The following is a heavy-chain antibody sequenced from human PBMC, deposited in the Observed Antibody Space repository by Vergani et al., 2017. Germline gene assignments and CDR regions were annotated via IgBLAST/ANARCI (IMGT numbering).Heavy chain of an antibody. V-gene: IGHV3-23*01. CDR3: AKANPRNSGYDYLYYYHAMDV. J-gene: IGHJ6*02. D-gene: IGHD5-12*01. CDR1: GFTFNHYA. Sequence: EVQLLESGGDLVQPGGSLRLSCAASGFTFNHYAMNWVRQAPGKGLEWVSGISGSGGSTYYAGSVKGRFTISRDSSKTTLYLQRNSLSAGDTAVYYCAKANPRNSGYDYLYYYHAMDVGGQGTTVTVSS. CDR2: ISGSGGST.